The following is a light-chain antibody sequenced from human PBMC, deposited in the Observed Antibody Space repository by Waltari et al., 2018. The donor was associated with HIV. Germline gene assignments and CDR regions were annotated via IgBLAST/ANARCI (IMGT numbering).Light chain of an antibody. CDR3: SSYTSNNTYV. CDR1: SSDVGGYNY. CDR2: DVS. J-gene: IGLJ1*01. Sequence: CTGTSSDVGGYNYVSWYQQHPGKAPKLMIYDVSKRPSGVPDRFSGSKSGNTASLTISGLQAEDEADYYCSSYTSNNTYVFGSGTKVTVL. V-gene: IGLV2-11*01.